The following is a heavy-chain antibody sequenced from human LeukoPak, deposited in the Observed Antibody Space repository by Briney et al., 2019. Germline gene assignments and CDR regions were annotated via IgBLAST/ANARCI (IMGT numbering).Heavy chain of an antibody. CDR2: ISAYNGNT. D-gene: IGHD2-2*01. CDR1: GYTFTSYG. V-gene: IGHV1-18*01. CDR3: ARDQDDIVVVPAALPFGY. J-gene: IGHJ4*02. Sequence: GASVKVSCKASGYTFTSYGISWVRQAPGQGLEWMGWISAYNGNTNYAQKLQGRVTMTTDTSTSTAYMELRSLRSDDTAVYYCARDQDDIVVVPAALPFGYWGQGTLVTVSS.